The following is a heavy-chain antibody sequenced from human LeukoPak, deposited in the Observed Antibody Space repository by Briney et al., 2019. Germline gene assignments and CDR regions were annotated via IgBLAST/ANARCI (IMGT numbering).Heavy chain of an antibody. CDR2: ISLTGET. J-gene: IGHJ4*02. CDR3: ARVRPFSGSHYFDY. CDR1: GGSISSTNW. V-gene: IGHV4-4*02. Sequence: PSETLSLTCGVSGGSISSTNWWSWVRQPPGQGLEWIGEISLTGETNYNPSLNGRVTMSLDESRNQLSLDLTSVTAADTAIYYCARVRPFSGSHYFDYWGQGTLVTVSS. D-gene: IGHD1-26*01.